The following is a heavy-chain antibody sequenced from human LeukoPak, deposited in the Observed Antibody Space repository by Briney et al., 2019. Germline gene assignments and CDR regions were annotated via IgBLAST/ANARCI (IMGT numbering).Heavy chain of an antibody. J-gene: IGHJ4*02. D-gene: IGHD2-21*02. CDR1: GFTFSSYA. V-gene: IGHV3-23*01. Sequence: GGSLRLSCAATGFTFSSYAMSWVRQAPGKGLEWVSAISGSGGSTYYADSVKGRFTISRDNSKNTLYLQMNSLRAEDTAVYYCAKDLVVVTARYFDYWGQGTLVTVSS. CDR3: AKDLVVVTARYFDY. CDR2: ISGSGGST.